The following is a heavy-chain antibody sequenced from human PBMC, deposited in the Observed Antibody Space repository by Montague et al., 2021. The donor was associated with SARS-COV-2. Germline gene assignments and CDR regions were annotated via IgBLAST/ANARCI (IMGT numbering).Heavy chain of an antibody. J-gene: IGHJ5*02. CDR2: IYYSGGI. Sequence: SETLSLTCTVSGGSMSDHYWAWIRQPPGKGPEWLANIYYSGGIDSNASXXSRVSMSEDTSKNQFSLKLTSVTAADTAVYYCARAVSVRRTVNWFDPWGQGTLVTVSS. D-gene: IGHD3-10*01. V-gene: IGHV4-59*11. CDR3: ARAVSVRRTVNWFDP. CDR1: GGSMSDHY.